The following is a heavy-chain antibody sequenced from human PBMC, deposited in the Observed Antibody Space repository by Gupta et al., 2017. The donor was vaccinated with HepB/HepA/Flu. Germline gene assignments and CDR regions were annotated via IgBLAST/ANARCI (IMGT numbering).Heavy chain of an antibody. CDR3: GRGARAAADIDY. CDR2: ISTTSTRI. Sequence: QVQLVESGGGLVRPGGSLRLSCAASGFTFSDYFISWIRQAPGKGPEWVSSISTTSTRIYYADSVRGRFTISRDNARKSVYLHMKSLRDEDTAVYYCGRGARAAADIDYWGQGTLVTVSS. D-gene: IGHD1-26*01. CDR1: GFTFSDYF. J-gene: IGHJ4*02. V-gene: IGHV3-11*01.